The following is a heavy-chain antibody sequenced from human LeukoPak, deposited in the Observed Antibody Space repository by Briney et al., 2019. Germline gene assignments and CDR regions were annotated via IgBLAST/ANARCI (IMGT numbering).Heavy chain of an antibody. V-gene: IGHV3-23*01. CDR3: AASQWLDPTDY. CDR2: ISGSGGST. CDR1: GFTFSSYA. J-gene: IGHJ4*02. D-gene: IGHD6-19*01. Sequence: GGSLRLSCAASGFTFSSYAMSWVRQAPGKGLEWVSAISGSGGSTYYADSVKGRFTISGDNSKNTLYLQMNSLRAEDTAVYYCAASQWLDPTDYWGQGTLVTVSS.